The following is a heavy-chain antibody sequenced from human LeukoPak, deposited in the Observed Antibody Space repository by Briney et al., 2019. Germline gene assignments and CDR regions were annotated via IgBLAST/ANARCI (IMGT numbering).Heavy chain of an antibody. CDR2: ISSNGGST. CDR3: ARVRGVAYYYYYMDV. D-gene: IGHD3-10*01. Sequence: GGSLRLSCAASGFTFSSYAMHWVRQAPGKGLEYVSAISSNGGSTYYANSVKGRFTISRDNSKNTLYLQMGSLRAEDMAVYYCARVRGVAYYYYYMDVWGKGTMVTVSS. V-gene: IGHV3-64*01. CDR1: GFTFSSYA. J-gene: IGHJ6*03.